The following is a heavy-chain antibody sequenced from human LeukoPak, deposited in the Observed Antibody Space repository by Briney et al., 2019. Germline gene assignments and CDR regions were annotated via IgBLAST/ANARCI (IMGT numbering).Heavy chain of an antibody. D-gene: IGHD6-19*01. V-gene: IGHV4-34*01. CDR3: ARGRYSQWLPLRYFDY. J-gene: IGHJ4*02. CDR2: INHSGST. Sequence: SETLSLTCAVYGGSFSGYYWSWIRQPPGKGLEWIGEINHSGSTNYNPSLKSRVTISVDTSKNQFSLKLSSVTAADTAVYYCARGRYSQWLPLRYFDYWGQGTLVTVSS. CDR1: GGSFSGYY.